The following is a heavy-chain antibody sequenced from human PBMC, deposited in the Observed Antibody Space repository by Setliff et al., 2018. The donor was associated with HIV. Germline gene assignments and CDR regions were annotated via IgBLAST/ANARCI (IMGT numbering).Heavy chain of an antibody. CDR2: INVGNGNT. CDR3: ARGSKRWLQFDFFDY. J-gene: IGHJ4*02. V-gene: IGHV1-3*03. Sequence: GASVKVSCKASGYTFTSHAFHWVRQAPGQSLEWMGWINVGNGNTRYSREFEGRVTITRDTSASTVHLELTSLRSEDMAVYYCARGSKRWLQFDFFDYWGQGTLVTVS. CDR1: GYTFTSHA. D-gene: IGHD5-12*01.